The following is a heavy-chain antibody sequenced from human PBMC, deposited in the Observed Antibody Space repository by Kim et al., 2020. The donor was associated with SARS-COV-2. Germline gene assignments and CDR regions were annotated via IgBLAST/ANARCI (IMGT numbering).Heavy chain of an antibody. CDR2: ISYDGSNK. V-gene: IGHV3-30-3*01. D-gene: IGHD6-13*01. CDR3: ARDSSSTTDYYYVMDV. J-gene: IGHJ6*02. Sequence: GGSLRLSCAASGFTFSSYAMHWVRQAPGKGLEWVTVISYDGSNKYYADSVKGRFTISRDNSKNSLYLQMNSLRGDDTAVYFCARDSSSTTDYYYVMDVWGQGTTATASS. CDR1: GFTFSSYA.